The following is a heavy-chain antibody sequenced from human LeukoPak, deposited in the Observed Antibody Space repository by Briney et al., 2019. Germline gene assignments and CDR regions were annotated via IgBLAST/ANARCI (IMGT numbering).Heavy chain of an antibody. CDR1: GGSISSYH. CDR2: IYYSGST. J-gene: IGHJ4*02. V-gene: IGHV4-59*01. Sequence: SETLSLTCTVPGGSISSYHWSWIRQPPGKGLEWIGYIYYSGSTNYKPSLKSRVTISVDTSKNQFSLKLSSVTAADTAVYYCARGHYKEYFDYWGQGTLVTVSS. CDR3: ARGHYKEYFDY. D-gene: IGHD4-11*01.